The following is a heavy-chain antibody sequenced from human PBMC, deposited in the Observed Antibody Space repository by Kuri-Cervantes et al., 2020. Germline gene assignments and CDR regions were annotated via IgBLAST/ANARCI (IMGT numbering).Heavy chain of an antibody. V-gene: IGHV3-30-3*01. D-gene: IGHD1-26*01. CDR1: GFTFSTYA. CDR2: ISHDGINK. CDR3: AKDRRSGSFPYYYYYMDV. J-gene: IGHJ6*03. Sequence: GESLKISCAASGFTFSTYAMHWVRQAPGKGLEGVAFISHDGINKNYADSVKGRFTISRDNSKNTLFLQMNSLRAEDTAVYYCAKDRRSGSFPYYYYYMDVWGKGTTVTVSS.